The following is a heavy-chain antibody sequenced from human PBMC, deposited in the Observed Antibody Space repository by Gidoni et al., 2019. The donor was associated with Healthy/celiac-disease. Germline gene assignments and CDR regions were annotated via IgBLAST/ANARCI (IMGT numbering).Heavy chain of an antibody. CDR1: GFTFSSYG. D-gene: IGHD3-22*01. CDR2: ISYDGSNK. J-gene: IGHJ4*02. V-gene: IGHV3-30*18. CDR3: AKIYYYDSSGYYYYFDY. Sequence: QVQLVESGGGVVQPGRSLRLSCAASGFTFSSYGMHWVRQAPGKGLEWVAVISYDGSNKYYADSVKGRFTISRDNSKNTLYLQMNSLRAEDTAVYYCAKIYYYDSSGYYYYFDYWGQGTLVTVSS.